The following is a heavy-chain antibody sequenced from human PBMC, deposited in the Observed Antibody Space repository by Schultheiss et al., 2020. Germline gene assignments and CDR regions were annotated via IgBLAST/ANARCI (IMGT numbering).Heavy chain of an antibody. CDR1: GFTFSSYG. CDR3: ARGLDYYGSGSRRSYGMDV. Sequence: GESLKISCAASGFTFSSYGMHWVRQAPGKGLEWVAVIWYDGSNKYYADSVKGRFTISRDNAKNSLYLQMNSLRAEDTAVYYCARGLDYYGSGSRRSYGMDVWGQGTTVTVSS. J-gene: IGHJ6*02. D-gene: IGHD3-10*01. CDR2: IWYDGSNK. V-gene: IGHV3-33*01.